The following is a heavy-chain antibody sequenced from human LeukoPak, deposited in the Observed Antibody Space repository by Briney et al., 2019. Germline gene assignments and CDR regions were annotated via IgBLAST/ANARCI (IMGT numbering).Heavy chain of an antibody. Sequence: PGGSLRLSCASSGFTFSSYLMTWVRQAPGKGLEWVSSISTQSNSVYYANSVKGRVTISRDDAKNSVYLKINRLRGEDTAVYYCVRVVWRVSAGLVNSWRGDHWGQGTLVTVSS. CDR3: VRVVWRVSAGLVNSWRGDH. J-gene: IGHJ4*02. CDR2: ISTQSNSV. CDR1: GFTFSSYL. D-gene: IGHD3-3*01. V-gene: IGHV3-21*06.